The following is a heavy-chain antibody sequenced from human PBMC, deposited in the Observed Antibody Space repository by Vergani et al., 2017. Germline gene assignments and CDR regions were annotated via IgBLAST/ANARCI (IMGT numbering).Heavy chain of an antibody. CDR1: GFTFSSYG. CDR2: ISYDGSNK. CDR3: AKDGCSSTSCYNGMDV. Sequence: QVQLVESGGGVVQPGRSLRLSCAASGFTFSSYGMHWVRQAPGKGLEWVAVISYDGSNKYYADSVKGRFTISRDNSKNTLYLQRNSLRAEDTAVYYCAKDGCSSTSCYNGMDVWGQGTTVTVSS. V-gene: IGHV3-30*18. J-gene: IGHJ6*02. D-gene: IGHD2-2*01.